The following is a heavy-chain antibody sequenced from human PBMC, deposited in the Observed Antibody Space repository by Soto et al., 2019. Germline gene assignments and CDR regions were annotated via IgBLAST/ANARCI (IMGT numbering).Heavy chain of an antibody. Sequence: SETLSLTCTVSGGSISSGDYYWSWIRQHPGKGLEWIGYIYYSGNTYYNPSLKSRITISVDTSKNQFSLKLGSVTAADTAVYYCARVLWEYRSSSSVDPWGQGTLVTVSS. CDR3: ARVLWEYRSSSSVDP. CDR1: GGSISSGDYY. CDR2: IYYSGNT. V-gene: IGHV4-31*03. J-gene: IGHJ5*02. D-gene: IGHD6-6*01.